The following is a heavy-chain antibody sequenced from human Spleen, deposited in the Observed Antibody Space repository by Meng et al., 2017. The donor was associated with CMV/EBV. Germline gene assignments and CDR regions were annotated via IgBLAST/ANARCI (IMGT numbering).Heavy chain of an antibody. CDR2: IIPIFGTL. J-gene: IGHJ5*02. V-gene: IGHV1-69*05. CDR3: AKDRAPVLRFLERPKTNWFDP. D-gene: IGHD3-3*01. CDR1: GGTFSNYG. Sequence: SVKVSCKASGGTFSNYGISWVRQAPGQGFEWMGGIIPIFGTLNYAQKFQGRVTITTDESTNTAYMELSRLRSDDTAVYYCAKDRAPVLRFLERPKTNWFDPWGQGTLVTVSS.